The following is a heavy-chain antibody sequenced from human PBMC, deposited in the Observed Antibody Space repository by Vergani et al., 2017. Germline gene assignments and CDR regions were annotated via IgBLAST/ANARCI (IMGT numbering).Heavy chain of an antibody. Sequence: QVQLVESGGGLVKPGGSLRLSCAASGFTFSDYYMSWIRQAPGKGLEWGSYISSMGSTIYYADSVKGRFTISRDNAKNALYLQMNSLRAEDTAVYYCARDIEVYGSGGSCLDVGAFDIWGQGTMVTVSS. V-gene: IGHV3-11*01. CDR2: ISSMGSTI. CDR1: GFTFSDYY. CDR3: ARDIEVYGSGGSCLDVGAFDI. D-gene: IGHD2-15*01. J-gene: IGHJ3*02.